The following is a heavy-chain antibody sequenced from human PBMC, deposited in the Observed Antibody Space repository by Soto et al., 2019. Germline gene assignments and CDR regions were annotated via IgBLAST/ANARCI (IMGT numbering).Heavy chain of an antibody. D-gene: IGHD6-13*01. Sequence: SETLSLTCAVYGGSFSGYYWSWIRQPPGKGLEWIGEINHSGSTNYNPSLKSRVTISVDTSKNQFSLKLSSVTAADTAVYYCARGFPPNRAAAGTSVGASYNWFDPWGQGTQVTVSS. CDR3: ARGFPPNRAAAGTSVGASYNWFDP. CDR2: INHSGST. CDR1: GGSFSGYY. J-gene: IGHJ5*02. V-gene: IGHV4-34*01.